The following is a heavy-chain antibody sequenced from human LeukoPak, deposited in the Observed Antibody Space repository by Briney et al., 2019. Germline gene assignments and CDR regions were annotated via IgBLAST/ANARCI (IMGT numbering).Heavy chain of an antibody. CDR1: GGSISSYY. V-gene: IGHV4-59*12. CDR3: AREQDSSGYYYFDY. D-gene: IGHD3-22*01. J-gene: IGHJ4*02. CDR2: IYYSGST. Sequence: SETLSLTCTVSGGSISSYYWSWIRQPPGKGLEWIGYIYYSGSTNYNPSLKSRVTISVDKSKNQFSLKLSSVTAADTAVYYCAREQDSSGYYYFDYWGQGTLVTVSS.